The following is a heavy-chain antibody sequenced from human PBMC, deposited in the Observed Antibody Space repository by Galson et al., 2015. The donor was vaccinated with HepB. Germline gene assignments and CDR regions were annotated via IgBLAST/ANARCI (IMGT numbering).Heavy chain of an antibody. CDR1: GFTFSSYA. Sequence: SLRLSCAASGFTFSSYAMSWVRQAPGKGLEWVSTISGSGGSTYYADSVKGRFTISRDNSKNTLYLQMNSLRAEDTAVYYCAKDKAVRGVPFDYWGQGTLVTVSS. V-gene: IGHV3-23*01. CDR2: ISGSGGST. D-gene: IGHD3-10*01. CDR3: AKDKAVRGVPFDY. J-gene: IGHJ4*02.